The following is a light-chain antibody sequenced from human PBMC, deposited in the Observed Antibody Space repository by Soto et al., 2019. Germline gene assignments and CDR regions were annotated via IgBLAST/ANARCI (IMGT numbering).Light chain of an antibody. CDR1: SGHSNYA. CDR3: QTWGTGIVI. V-gene: IGLV4-69*01. Sequence: QSVLTQSPSASASLGASVKLTCTLSSGHSNYAIAWHQQQPEKGPRYLMKLHRDGSHTKGDGIPNRFSGSSSGAERDRSRSSLQAEDEADYYCQTWGTGIVIFGGGTRLTVL. J-gene: IGLJ2*01. CDR2: LHRDGSH.